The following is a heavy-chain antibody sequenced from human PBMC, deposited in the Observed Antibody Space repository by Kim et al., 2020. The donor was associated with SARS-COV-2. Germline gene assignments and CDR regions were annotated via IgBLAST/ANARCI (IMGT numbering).Heavy chain of an antibody. CDR2: ISYDGSNK. CDR1: GFTFSSYG. CDR3: AKSPGYCSGGSCYSRWYFDL. D-gene: IGHD2-15*01. J-gene: IGHJ2*01. V-gene: IGHV3-30*18. Sequence: GGSLRLSCAASGFTFSSYGMHWVRQAPGKGLEWVAVISYDGSNKYYADSVKGRFTISRDNSKNTLYLQMNSLRAEDTAVYYCAKSPGYCSGGSCYSRWYFDLWGRGTLVTVSS.